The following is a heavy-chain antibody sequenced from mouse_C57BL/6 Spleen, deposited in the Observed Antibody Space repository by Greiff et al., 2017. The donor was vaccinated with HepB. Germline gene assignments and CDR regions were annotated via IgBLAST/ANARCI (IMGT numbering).Heavy chain of an antibody. V-gene: IGHV1-52*01. D-gene: IGHD3-3*01. J-gene: IGHJ3*01. CDR3: AREGDWTRDPAWFAY. CDR1: GYTFTSYW. CDR2: IDPSDSET. Sequence: VQLQQSGAELVRPGSSVKLSCKASGYTFTSYWMHWVKQRPIQGLEWIGNIDPSDSETHYNQKFKDKATLTVDKSSSTAYMQRSSLTSEDSSVYYCAREGDWTRDPAWFAYWTQGTLVTVSA.